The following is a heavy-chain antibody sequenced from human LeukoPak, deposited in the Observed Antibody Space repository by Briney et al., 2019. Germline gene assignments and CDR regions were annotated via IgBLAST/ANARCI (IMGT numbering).Heavy chain of an antibody. CDR1: GFTFSSYG. CDR3: AKDPRRYSRTGGYFEY. D-gene: IGHD6-13*01. J-gene: IGHJ4*02. V-gene: IGHV3-23*01. Sequence: GGSLRLSCAASGFTFSSYGMSWVRQAPGKGLEWVSAISGSGGSTYYADSVKGRFTISRDNSKNTLYLQMNSLRAEDTAVYYCAKDPRRYSRTGGYFEYWGQGTLVTVSS. CDR2: ISGSGGST.